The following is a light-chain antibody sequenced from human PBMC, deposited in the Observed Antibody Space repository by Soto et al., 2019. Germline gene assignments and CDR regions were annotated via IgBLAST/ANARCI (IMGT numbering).Light chain of an antibody. CDR2: GAS. J-gene: IGKJ1*01. CDR3: QQYNNWPRS. CDR1: QSIGRN. Sequence: EIVMTQSPATLSVSPGERATLSCRASQSIGRNLAWYQHKPGQAPRLLIYGASTGTTDIPTRFSASGSGTEFILTISSLQSGDFAVYYCQQYNNWPRSFGQGTKVDIK. V-gene: IGKV3-15*01.